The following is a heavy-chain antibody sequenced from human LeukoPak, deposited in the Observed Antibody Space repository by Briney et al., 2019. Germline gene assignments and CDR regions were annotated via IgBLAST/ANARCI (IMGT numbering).Heavy chain of an antibody. V-gene: IGHV3-21*01. CDR2: ISSSSSYI. CDR3: AKLTDRVTTEDY. J-gene: IGHJ4*02. D-gene: IGHD4-11*01. CDR1: GFTFSSYS. Sequence: GGSLRLSCAASGFTFSSYSMNWVRQAPGKGLEWVSSISSSSSYIYYADSVKGRFTISRDNAKNSLYLQMNSLRAEDTAVYYCAKLTDRVTTEDYWGQGTLVTVSS.